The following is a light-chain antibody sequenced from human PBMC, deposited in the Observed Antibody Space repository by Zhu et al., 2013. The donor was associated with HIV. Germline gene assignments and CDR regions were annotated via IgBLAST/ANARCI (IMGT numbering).Light chain of an antibody. V-gene: IGKV2-30*02. CDR2: KVS. Sequence: DVTLTQSPPSVSVAPGESATITCRSDESLGHNNDKTYVSWFRLRPDQSLTRLISKVSARDSGVPDRFRGSGSGTDFTLEISRIEADDMGIYFCCQYTQRPPTFGQGTRLEVK. CDR1: ESLGHNNDKTY. CDR3: CQYTQRPPT. J-gene: IGKJ1*01.